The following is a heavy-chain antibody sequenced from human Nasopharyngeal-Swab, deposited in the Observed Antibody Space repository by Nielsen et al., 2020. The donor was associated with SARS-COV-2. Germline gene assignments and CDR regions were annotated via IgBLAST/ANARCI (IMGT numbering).Heavy chain of an antibody. J-gene: IGHJ5*02. CDR2: INHGGST. CDR1: GGSFSGYY. Sequence: SQTLSLTCAVYGGSFSGYYWSWIRQPPGKGLEWIGEINHGGSTNYNPSLKSRVTISVDTSKNQFSLKLSSVTAADTVVYYCARMTPLAVAGGSWFDPWGQGTLVTVSS. V-gene: IGHV4-34*01. CDR3: ARMTPLAVAGGSWFDP. D-gene: IGHD6-19*01.